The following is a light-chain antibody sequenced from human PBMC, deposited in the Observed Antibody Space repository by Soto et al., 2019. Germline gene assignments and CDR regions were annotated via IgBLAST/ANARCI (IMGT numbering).Light chain of an antibody. J-gene: IGKJ4*01. CDR3: QKYNSAPLT. Sequence: DIQMTQSPSSLSASVGDRAPITCRASQGISNYLAWYQQKPGKVPKLLIYAASTSQSGVPSRFSGSGSGTDFTLTISSLQPEDVATYYCQKYNSAPLTFGGGTKVDIK. CDR1: QGISNY. V-gene: IGKV1-27*01. CDR2: AAS.